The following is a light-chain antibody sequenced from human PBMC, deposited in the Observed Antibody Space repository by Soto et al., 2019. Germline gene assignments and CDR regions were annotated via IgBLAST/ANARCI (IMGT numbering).Light chain of an antibody. J-gene: IGKJ4*01. CDR2: GAS. CDR1: QRVSTN. CDR3: QQYNDWPLT. V-gene: IGKV3-15*01. Sequence: EIVMTQSPATLSVSPGERASLSCRASQRVSTNLAWYQQKPAQAPRLLIYGASTRATGIPARFSGGGSGTEFTLTISSLQSADFAVYYCQQYNDWPLTFAGGTKVEIK.